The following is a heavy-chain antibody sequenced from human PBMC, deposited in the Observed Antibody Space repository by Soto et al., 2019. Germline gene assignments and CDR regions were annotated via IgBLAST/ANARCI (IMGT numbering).Heavy chain of an antibody. V-gene: IGHV3-33*01. CDR1: GFTFSSYG. Sequence: GGSLRLSCAASGFTFSSYGMHWVRQAPGKGLEWVAVIWYDGSNKYYADSVKGRFTISRDNSKNTLYLQMNSLRAEDTAVYYCPRDGVVLMVYAPFDYWGQGTLVTVSS. J-gene: IGHJ4*02. CDR2: IWYDGSNK. D-gene: IGHD2-8*01. CDR3: PRDGVVLMVYAPFDY.